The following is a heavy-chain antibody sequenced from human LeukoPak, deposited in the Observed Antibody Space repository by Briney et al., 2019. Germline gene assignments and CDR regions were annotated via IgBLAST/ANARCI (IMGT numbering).Heavy chain of an antibody. V-gene: IGHV3-74*01. Sequence: PGGSLRLSCSASGFTLSSYGMHWVRQAPGKGLVWVSRINTDGSSTNYADSVKGRFTVSRDNAKNTLYLQMNSLRAEDTAVYYCARVIGWDEPFDIWGQGTMVTVSS. J-gene: IGHJ3*02. D-gene: IGHD1-26*01. CDR2: INTDGSST. CDR3: ARVIGWDEPFDI. CDR1: GFTLSSYG.